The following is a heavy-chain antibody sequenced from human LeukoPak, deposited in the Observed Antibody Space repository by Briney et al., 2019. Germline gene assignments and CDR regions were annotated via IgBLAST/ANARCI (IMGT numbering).Heavy chain of an antibody. V-gene: IGHV4-61*02. CDR1: GGSISSGSYY. Sequence: PSETLSLTCTVSGGSISSGSYYWSWIRQPAGKGLEWIGRIYTSGSTNYNPSLKSRVTISVDTSKNQFSLKLNSVTAADTAVYYCARRRGSGSYYYRYWGQGTLVTVSS. D-gene: IGHD3-10*01. CDR2: IYTSGST. CDR3: ARRRGSGSYYYRY. J-gene: IGHJ4*02.